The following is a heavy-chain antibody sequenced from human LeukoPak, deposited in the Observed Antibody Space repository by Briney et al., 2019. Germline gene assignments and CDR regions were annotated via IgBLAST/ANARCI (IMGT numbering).Heavy chain of an antibody. Sequence: ASVKVSCKASGGTFSNYAINWVRQAPGPGLEWMGGIIPLFGTANYAQKFQGRVTITADESTSTVYMELNSLKSEDTAVYYCARGWDYDSGGRPTAYVYWGQGTLVTVSS. J-gene: IGHJ4*02. CDR1: GGTFSNYA. D-gene: IGHD3-22*01. V-gene: IGHV1-69*13. CDR3: ARGWDYDSGGRPTAYVY. CDR2: IIPLFGTA.